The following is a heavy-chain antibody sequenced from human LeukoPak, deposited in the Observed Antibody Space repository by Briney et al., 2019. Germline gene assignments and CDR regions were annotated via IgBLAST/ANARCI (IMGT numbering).Heavy chain of an antibody. J-gene: IGHJ3*02. D-gene: IGHD3-22*01. V-gene: IGHV3-74*01. CDR3: ARDRQYYDSTNAFDI. CDR2: VNRDGAST. Sequence: PGGSLRLSCAASGFTFTSYWMHWVRQAPGKGLVWVSRVNRDGASTTYPDSVKGRFTISRDNAKNTVYLQMNSLRAEDTAVYYCARDRQYYDSTNAFDIWGQGTMVTVSS. CDR1: GFTFTSYW.